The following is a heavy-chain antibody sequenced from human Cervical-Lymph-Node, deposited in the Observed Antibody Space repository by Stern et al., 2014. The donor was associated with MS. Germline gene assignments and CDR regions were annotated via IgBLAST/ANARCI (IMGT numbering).Heavy chain of an antibody. D-gene: IGHD5-18*01. CDR2: IYWDDDK. CDR1: GFSLSTSGVG. J-gene: IGHJ4*02. CDR3: GNIGYNYAPDY. V-gene: IGHV2-5*02. Sequence: QVTLKESGPTLVKPTQTLTLTCTFSGFSLSTSGVGVGWIRQPPGKALEWLALIYWDDDKRYSPSLKSRLTITKDTSKNQVVLTMTNMDPVDTATYYCGNIGYNYAPDYWGQGTLVTVSS.